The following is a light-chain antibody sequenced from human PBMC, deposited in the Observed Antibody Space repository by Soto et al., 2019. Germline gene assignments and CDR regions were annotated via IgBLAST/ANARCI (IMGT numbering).Light chain of an antibody. CDR1: QSVTRSF. CDR3: RRYGSANQA. V-gene: IGKV3-20*01. Sequence: EIVLTQSPGTLSLSPGERVTLSCRASQSVTRSFLAWYQQKPGQAPRLLIYGASSRATGITDRFSGGVSGTDVALTISIMDPEGWAVYYCRRYGSANQAFGPVTKGDIK. CDR2: GAS. J-gene: IGKJ3*01.